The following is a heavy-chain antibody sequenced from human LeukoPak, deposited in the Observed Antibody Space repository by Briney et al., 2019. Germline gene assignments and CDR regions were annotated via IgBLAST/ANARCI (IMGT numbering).Heavy chain of an antibody. V-gene: IGHV1-3*01. Sequence: GASVKVSCKASGYSFTRYAMHWVRQAPGRRLEWMGWINAGNGNTKYSQKFQGRVTITRDASATTAYMELSSLRSEDTAVYYCARDLNLFDYWGQGTLVTVSS. CDR2: INAGNGNT. J-gene: IGHJ4*02. CDR1: GYSFTRYA. CDR3: ARDLNLFDY.